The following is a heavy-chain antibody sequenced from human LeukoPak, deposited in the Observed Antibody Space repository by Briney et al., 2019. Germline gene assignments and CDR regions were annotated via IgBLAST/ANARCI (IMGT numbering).Heavy chain of an antibody. J-gene: IGHJ4*02. V-gene: IGHV3-23*01. Sequence: GSLSLSFAASGFIFSSYAMSLVRQAPGKGLEWVSAISGSGGSTYYADSVKGRFTISRDNSKNTLYLQMNSLRAEDTAVYYFEHISSSWPDDWGERTLVTVSS. D-gene: IGHD6-13*01. CDR1: GFIFSSYA. CDR2: ISGSGGST. CDR3: EHISSSWPDD.